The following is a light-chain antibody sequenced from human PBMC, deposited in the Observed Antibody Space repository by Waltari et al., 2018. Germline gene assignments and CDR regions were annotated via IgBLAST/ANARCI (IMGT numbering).Light chain of an antibody. CDR3: AVWDDSLGGV. Sequence: QSVLTQPPSVSGTPGQRVTISCSGSNSNIGGNSVNWYQQLPGTAPKLLSYNDKQGPSGVPDRFSASKSGTSASLAITGLQSEDDAYYYCAVWDDSLGGVFGGGTKLTVL. CDR1: NSNIGGNS. V-gene: IGLV1-44*01. J-gene: IGLJ3*02. CDR2: NDK.